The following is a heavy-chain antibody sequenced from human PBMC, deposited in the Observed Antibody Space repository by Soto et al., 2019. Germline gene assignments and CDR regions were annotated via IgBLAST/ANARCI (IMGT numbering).Heavy chain of an antibody. J-gene: IGHJ4*02. V-gene: IGHV4-39*01. CDR2: IYYSGST. Sequence: SETLSLTCTVSGDPISSSSYYWGWVRQPPGKGLEWIGSIYYSGSTYYNPSLNSRVTISVDTSKKQFSLKLSSVTAADTAVYYCNLGSSWYTPPIDYWGQGTQVTVSS. CDR1: GDPISSSSYY. D-gene: IGHD6-13*01. CDR3: NLGSSWYTPPIDY.